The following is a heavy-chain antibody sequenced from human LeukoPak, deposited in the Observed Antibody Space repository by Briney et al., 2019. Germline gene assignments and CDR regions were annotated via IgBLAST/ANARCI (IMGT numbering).Heavy chain of an antibody. D-gene: IGHD3-22*01. CDR1: GFTFSPYA. Sequence: GGSLRLSCGASGFTFSPYAMNWVRQPPGKGLELVSAISAGGATTYYADSVKGRFTISRDNSKNTVYLQMNSLRAEDTAVYYCAKTYYDTTYFDYWGQGALVTASS. V-gene: IGHV3-23*01. CDR2: ISAGGATT. CDR3: AKTYYDTTYFDY. J-gene: IGHJ4*02.